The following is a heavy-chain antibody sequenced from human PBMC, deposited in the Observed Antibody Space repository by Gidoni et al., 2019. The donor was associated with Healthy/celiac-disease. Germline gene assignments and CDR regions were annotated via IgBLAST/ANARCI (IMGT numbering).Heavy chain of an antibody. J-gene: IGHJ4*02. CDR1: GFTFSSYG. V-gene: IGHV3-30*18. CDR3: AKEGGSYYGSGYFDY. D-gene: IGHD1-26*01. Sequence: QVQLVESGGVVVQPGRSLRLSCEASGFTFSSYGMHWVRQAPGKGLEWVAVISYDGSNKYYADSVKGRFTISRDNSKNTLYLQMNSLRAEDTAVYYCAKEGGSYYGSGYFDYWGQGTLVTVSS. CDR2: ISYDGSNK.